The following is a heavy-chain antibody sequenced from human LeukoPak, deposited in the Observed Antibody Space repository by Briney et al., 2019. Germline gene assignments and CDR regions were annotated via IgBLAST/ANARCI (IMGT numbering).Heavy chain of an antibody. CDR3: ARVDYDHVWGSYRSYFDY. V-gene: IGHV4-34*01. CDR2: INHSGST. J-gene: IGHJ4*02. D-gene: IGHD3-16*02. CDR1: GGSFSGYY. Sequence: PSETLSLTCAVYGGSFSGYYWSWIRQPPGKGLEWIGEINHSGSTNYNPSLKSRVTISVDTSKNQFSLKLSSVTAADTAVYYCARVDYDHVWGSYRSYFDYWGQGTLVTVSS.